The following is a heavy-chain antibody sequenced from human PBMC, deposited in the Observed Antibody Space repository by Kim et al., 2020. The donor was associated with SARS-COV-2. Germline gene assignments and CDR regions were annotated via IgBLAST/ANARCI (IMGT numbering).Heavy chain of an antibody. Sequence: GGSLRLSCAASGFTFSSYGMHWVRQAPGKGLEWVAVIWYDGSNKYYADSVKGRFTISRDNSKNTLYRQMNSLRAEDTAVYYCARTKGAAAYYYYYYYMDVLGKGNTVTVSS. V-gene: IGHV3-33*01. J-gene: IGHJ6*03. CDR2: IWYDGSNK. CDR3: ARTKGAAAYYYYYYYMDV. CDR1: GFTFSSYG. D-gene: IGHD6-13*01.